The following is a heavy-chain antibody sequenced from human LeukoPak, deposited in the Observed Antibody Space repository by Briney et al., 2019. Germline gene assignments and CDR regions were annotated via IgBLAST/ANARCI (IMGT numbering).Heavy chain of an antibody. CDR2: IRGSRDNT. J-gene: IGHJ4*02. D-gene: IGHD6-19*01. CDR1: GFTFSSSA. Sequence: GGALRLSCAASGFTFSSSAMSWVRQAPGKGLEWVSAIRGSRDNTYYADSVQGRFTVSRDSSKNTLYLQMHSLRAEDTAVYYCANDATLPWSNSGWYNFDHWGQGALVTVSS. V-gene: IGHV3-23*01. CDR3: ANDATLPWSNSGWYNFDH.